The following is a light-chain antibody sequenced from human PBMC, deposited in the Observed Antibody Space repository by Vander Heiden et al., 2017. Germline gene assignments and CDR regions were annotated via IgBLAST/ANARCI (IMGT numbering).Light chain of an antibody. V-gene: IGKV1-33*01. CDR1: QDISNY. CDR3: QQYYDYALT. J-gene: IGKJ4*01. CDR2: DAS. Sequence: DIQMTQSPSSLSASVGDTVTIACRASQDISNYLSWFQQKPVEAPKVLIYDASNLRTGVPSRFSGSGSGTDFTLSIRNVQPEDTATYYCQQYYDYALTFGGGTKVEI.